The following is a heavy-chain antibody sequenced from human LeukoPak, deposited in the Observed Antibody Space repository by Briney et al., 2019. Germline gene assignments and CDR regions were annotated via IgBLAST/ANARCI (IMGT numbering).Heavy chain of an antibody. CDR3: ARDQRGSGWWYYYYYYMDV. J-gene: IGHJ6*03. V-gene: IGHV1-18*01. D-gene: IGHD6-19*01. Sequence: EASVKVSCKASGYTFTSHGISWVRQAPGQGLEWMGWISTYNGNTNYAQKFQGRVTMTRDTSISTAYMELSRLRSDDTAVYYCARDQRGSGWWYYYYYYMDVWGKGTTVTVSS. CDR1: GYTFTSHG. CDR2: ISTYNGNT.